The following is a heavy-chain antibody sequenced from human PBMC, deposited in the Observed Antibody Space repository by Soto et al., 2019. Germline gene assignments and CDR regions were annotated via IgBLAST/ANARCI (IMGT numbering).Heavy chain of an antibody. V-gene: IGHV3-7*03. Sequence: GGSLRLSCAASGFTFSSYWMSWVRQAPGKGLEWVANIKQDGSEKYYVDSVEGRFTISRDNAKNSLYLQMNSLRAEDTAVYYCDRGDGSSGFDYWGQGTLVTVSS. CDR3: DRGDGSSGFDY. CDR1: GFTFSSYW. CDR2: IKQDGSEK. D-gene: IGHD5-18*01. J-gene: IGHJ4*02.